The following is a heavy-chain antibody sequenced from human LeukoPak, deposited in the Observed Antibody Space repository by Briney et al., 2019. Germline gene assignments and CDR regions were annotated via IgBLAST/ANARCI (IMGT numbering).Heavy chain of an antibody. Sequence: ASVKVSCKASVYTFTGYGTSCVRQAPGQGLEWMGWISAYNGNTNYAQKLQGRVTMTTDTFTSTAYMELRSLRSDDTAVYYCARDRGYFDSSGYSPDFWGQGTLVTVSS. CDR1: VYTFTGYG. J-gene: IGHJ4*02. CDR2: ISAYNGNT. D-gene: IGHD3-22*01. CDR3: ARDRGYFDSSGYSPDF. V-gene: IGHV1-18*01.